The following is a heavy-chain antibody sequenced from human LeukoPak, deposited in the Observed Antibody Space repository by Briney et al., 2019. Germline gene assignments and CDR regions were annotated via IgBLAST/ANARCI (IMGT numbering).Heavy chain of an antibody. CDR3: ARANQFRFGEVPLSPIYYCYYYGMDV. CDR2: IKQDGREK. CDR1: GFTFSSYW. J-gene: IGHJ6*02. D-gene: IGHD3-10*01. V-gene: IGHV3-7*01. Sequence: GGSLRLSCAASGFTFSSYWMSWVRQAPGRGVERVANIKQDGREKTNVDPVKGRFTIARDNAKNSLYVQMNSLRAEDTAVYYCARANQFRFGEVPLSPIYYCYYYGMDVWGQGTTVTVSS.